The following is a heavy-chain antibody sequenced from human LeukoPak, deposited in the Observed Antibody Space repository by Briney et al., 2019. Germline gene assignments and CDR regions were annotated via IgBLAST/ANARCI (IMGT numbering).Heavy chain of an antibody. CDR1: GGSISSYY. J-gene: IGHJ5*02. D-gene: IGHD3-10*01. V-gene: IGHV4-59*08. CDR3: ASGHYYGSGSYFGWFDP. Sequence: SETLSLTCTVSGGSISSYYWSWIRQPPGKGLEGLGYIYYSGSTNYNPALKSRVTISVDTSKNQYSLKLSSVTAADTAVYYCASGHYYGSGSYFGWFDPWGQGTLVTVSS. CDR2: IYYSGST.